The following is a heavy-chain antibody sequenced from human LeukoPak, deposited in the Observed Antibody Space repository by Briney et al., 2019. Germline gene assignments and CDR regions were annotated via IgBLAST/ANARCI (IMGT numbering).Heavy chain of an antibody. Sequence: ASVTVSCKASGYTFTGYYMHWVRQAPGQGLEWMGWINPNSPNSGYTNYAQKFQGRVTMTRDTSITTAYMELTRLRSDDTAVYYCATAFDRYSGSSLFDYWGQGTLVTVSS. CDR1: GYTFTGYY. CDR3: ATAFDRYSGSSLFDY. J-gene: IGHJ4*02. D-gene: IGHD1-26*01. CDR2: INPNSPNSGYT. V-gene: IGHV1-2*02.